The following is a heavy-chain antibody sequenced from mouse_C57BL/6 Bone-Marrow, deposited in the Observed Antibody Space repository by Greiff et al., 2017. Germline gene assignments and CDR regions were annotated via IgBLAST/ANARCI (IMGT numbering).Heavy chain of an antibody. V-gene: IGHV14-4*01. CDR1: GFNIKDDY. Sequence: VQLQQSGAELVRPGASVKLSCTASGFNIKDDYMHWVKQRPEQGLEWIGWIDPENGDTEYASKFQGKATITADTSSNTAYLQLSSLTSEDTSVYYCTTGLLLHWGQGTLVTVSA. D-gene: IGHD2-3*01. CDR3: TTGLLLH. J-gene: IGHJ3*01. CDR2: IDPENGDT.